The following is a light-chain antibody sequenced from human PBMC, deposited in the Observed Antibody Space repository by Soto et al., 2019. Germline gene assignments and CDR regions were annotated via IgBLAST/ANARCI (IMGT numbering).Light chain of an antibody. V-gene: IGKV1-5*03. CDR2: KAS. Sequence: DIPMTQSPSTLSACVGDTVTITCRASQSIDTWLAWHQQKPGRAPKLLISKASILESGVPSRFSGSGSGTDFTLTINGLQPDDFAIYYCQQYISYRAFGQGTKVDNK. CDR3: QQYISYRA. CDR1: QSIDTW. J-gene: IGKJ1*01.